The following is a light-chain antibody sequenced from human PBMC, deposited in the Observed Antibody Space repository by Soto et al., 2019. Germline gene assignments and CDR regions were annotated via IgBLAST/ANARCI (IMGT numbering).Light chain of an antibody. CDR2: AAS. V-gene: IGKV1-8*01. CDR1: QGISSY. J-gene: IGKJ4*01. Sequence: AIRMTQSPSSFSASTGDRVTITCRASQGISSYLAWYQQKPGKAPKLLIYAASTLQSGVPSRFSGSGSGTDFTLTISCLQSEDCATYYCQQYYSYPQAFGGGTKVEIK. CDR3: QQYYSYPQA.